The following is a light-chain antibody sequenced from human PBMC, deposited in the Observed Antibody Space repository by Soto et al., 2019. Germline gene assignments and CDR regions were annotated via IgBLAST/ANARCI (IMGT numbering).Light chain of an antibody. J-gene: IGKJ5*01. V-gene: IGKV3-20*01. CDR1: QSVSSSY. CDR2: GAS. CDR3: QQYGSSPVT. Sequence: EIVLTQSPGTLYLSPGERATLSCRASQSVSSSYLAWYQQKPGQAPRLLIYGASSRATGIPDRFSGSGSGADFTLTISRLEPEDFAVYYCQQYGSSPVTFGQGTRLEIK.